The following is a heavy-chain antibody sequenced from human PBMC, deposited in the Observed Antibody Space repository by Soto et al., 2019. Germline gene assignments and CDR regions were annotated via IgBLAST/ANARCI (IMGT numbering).Heavy chain of an antibody. D-gene: IGHD1-26*01. Sequence: QLHLQESGPGLVKPSETLSLTCTVSGGSISSSSYYWGWIRQPPGKGLEWIGSMYYTGSTYYNPSLKSRVTRSVDTSNNHVSLKLSSMTAADTAVYYFASRVGASTTIDHWGQGTLVTVSS. CDR1: GGSISSSSYY. J-gene: IGHJ4*02. CDR2: MYYTGST. V-gene: IGHV4-39*01. CDR3: ASRVGASTTIDH.